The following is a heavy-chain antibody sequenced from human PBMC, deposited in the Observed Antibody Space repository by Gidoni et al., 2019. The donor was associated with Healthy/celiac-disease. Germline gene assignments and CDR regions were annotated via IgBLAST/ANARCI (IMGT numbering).Heavy chain of an antibody. J-gene: IGHJ6*03. Sequence: EVQLVQSGAEVKKPGESLRISCKGSGYSFTSYWISWVRQMPGKGLEWMGRIDPSDSYTNYSPSFQGHVTISADKSISTAYLQWSSLKASDTAMYYCASGGVYYYFMDVWGKGTTVTVSS. D-gene: IGHD3-10*01. CDR1: GYSFTSYW. V-gene: IGHV5-10-1*03. CDR2: IDPSDSYT. CDR3: ASGGVYYYFMDV.